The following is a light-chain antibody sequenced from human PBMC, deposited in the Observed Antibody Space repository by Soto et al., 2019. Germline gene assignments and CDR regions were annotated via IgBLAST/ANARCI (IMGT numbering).Light chain of an antibody. CDR2: GNT. CDR3: QSYDSSLSRV. J-gene: IGLJ2*01. V-gene: IGLV1-40*01. CDR1: SSNIGAGYD. Sequence: QSVLTQPPSVSGAPGQRVTISCTGSSSNIGAGYDVHWYQQLPGTAPKLLIYGNTNRPSGVPDRFSGSKSGTSASLAITGLQAEDEADYYCQSYDSSLSRVSGGGTKLTVL.